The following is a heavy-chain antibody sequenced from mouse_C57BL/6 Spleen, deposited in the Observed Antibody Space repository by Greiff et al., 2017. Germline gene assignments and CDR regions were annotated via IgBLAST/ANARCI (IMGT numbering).Heavy chain of an antibody. J-gene: IGHJ2*01. V-gene: IGHV3-6*01. CDR3: ARSYYSNHFDY. CDR1: GYSITSGYY. CDR2: ISYDGSN. D-gene: IGHD2-5*01. Sequence: EVQLQESGPGLVKPSQSLSLTCSVTGYSITSGYYWNWIRQFPGNKLEWMGYISYDGSNNYNPSLKNRISITRDTSKNQFFLKLKSVTTEDTATYYCARSYYSNHFDYWGQGTTLTVSS.